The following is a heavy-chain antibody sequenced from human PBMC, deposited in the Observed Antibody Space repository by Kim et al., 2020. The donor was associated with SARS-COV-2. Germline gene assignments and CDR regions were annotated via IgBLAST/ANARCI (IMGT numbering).Heavy chain of an antibody. Sequence: ASVKVSCKASGYTFTSYGISWVRQAPGQGLEWMGWISAYNGNTNYAQKLQGRVTMTTDTSTSTAYMELRSLRSDDTAVYYCARATRGGIVGARGQARADIWGQGTMVTVSS. V-gene: IGHV1-18*04. CDR1: GYTFTSYG. CDR2: ISAYNGNT. D-gene: IGHD1-26*01. CDR3: ARATRGGIVGARGQARADI. J-gene: IGHJ3*02.